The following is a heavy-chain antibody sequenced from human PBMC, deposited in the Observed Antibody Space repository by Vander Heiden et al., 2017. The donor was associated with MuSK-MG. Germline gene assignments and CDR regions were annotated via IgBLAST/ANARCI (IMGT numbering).Heavy chain of an antibody. Sequence: QVQLVESGGGVVQPGRSLRLSCAATGFTFSSYGMHWVRQAPGKGPEWVTYIWSDGSSKSYADSVKGRFTISRDNSKNMLYLQMNSLRAEDTAVYYCAREDGVRGGYYSYGMDVWGQGTTVTVSS. CDR2: IWSDGSSK. CDR3: AREDGVRGGYYSYGMDV. D-gene: IGHD2-8*01. V-gene: IGHV3-33*01. J-gene: IGHJ6*02. CDR1: GFTFSSYG.